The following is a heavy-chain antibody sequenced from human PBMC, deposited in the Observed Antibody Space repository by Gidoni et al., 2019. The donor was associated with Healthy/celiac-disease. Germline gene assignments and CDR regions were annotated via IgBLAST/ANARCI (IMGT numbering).Heavy chain of an antibody. Sequence: FTFSSDSMNWVRQAPGKGLEWVSSISSSSSYIYYADSVKGRFTISRDNAKNSLYLQMNSLRAGDTAVYYCARLHALAVAGSSYYYYGMDVWGQGTTVTVSS. CDR1: FTFSSDS. D-gene: IGHD6-19*01. J-gene: IGHJ6*02. CDR2: ISSSSSYI. CDR3: ARLHALAVAGSSYYYYGMDV. V-gene: IGHV3-21*01.